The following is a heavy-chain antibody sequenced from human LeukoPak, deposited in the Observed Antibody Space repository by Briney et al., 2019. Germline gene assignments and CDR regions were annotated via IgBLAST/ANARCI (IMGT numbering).Heavy chain of an antibody. CDR2: ISGSGGST. CDR1: GFTFSSHA. D-gene: IGHD6-19*01. Sequence: GGSLRLSCAASGFTFSSHAMNWVRQAPGKGLEWVSGISGSGGSTNYADSVKGRFTMSRDNSKSTLYLQMNSLRAEDPAVYYCAKGYSSGWYYFDYWGQGTLVTVSS. J-gene: IGHJ4*02. V-gene: IGHV3-23*01. CDR3: AKGYSSGWYYFDY.